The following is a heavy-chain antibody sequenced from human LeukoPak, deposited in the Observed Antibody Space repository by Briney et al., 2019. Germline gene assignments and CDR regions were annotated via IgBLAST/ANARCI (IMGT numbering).Heavy chain of an antibody. CDR1: GYSFTSYW. J-gene: IGHJ6*03. CDR2: IYPGDSDT. D-gene: IGHD3-9*01. CDR3: ARHHDDILTGYYNVFHYYYMDV. V-gene: IGHV5-51*01. Sequence: KFGESLKISCKGSGYSFTSYWIGWVRQMPGKGLEWMGIIYPGDSDTRYSPSFQGQVTISADKSISTAYLQWSSLKASDTATYYCARHHDDILTGYYNVFHYYYMDVWGKGTTVTVSS.